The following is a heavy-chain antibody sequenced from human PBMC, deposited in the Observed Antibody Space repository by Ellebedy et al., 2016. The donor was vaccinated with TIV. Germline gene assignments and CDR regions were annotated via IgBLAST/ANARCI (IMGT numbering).Heavy chain of an antibody. CDR2: LRSKTNSYAT. J-gene: IGHJ4*02. CDR1: GSTFSGSA. V-gene: IGHV3-73*01. D-gene: IGHD3-22*01. Sequence: GESLKISCAASGSTFSGSAMHWVRQASGKGLEWVGRLRSKTNSYATEYTASVNGRFTISRDDSKNTLYLRMNSLRAEDTAVYYCAKFPYYYDSSGYSFWGQGTLVTVSS. CDR3: AKFPYYYDSSGYSF.